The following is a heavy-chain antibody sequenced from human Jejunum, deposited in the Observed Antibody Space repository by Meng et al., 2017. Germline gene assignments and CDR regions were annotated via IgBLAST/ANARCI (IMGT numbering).Heavy chain of an antibody. D-gene: IGHD3-10*01. Sequence: EVQLLESGGGLVQPGGSLRLSCTASGFTFSNYAISWVRQNPGKGLEWVSTVGTGDDTYYADSVKGRFTISRDNSKNTVFLQMNSLRAEDTAVYYCAANRPLLPFDYWGQGTLVTVSS. V-gene: IGHV3-23*01. CDR3: AANRPLLPFDY. CDR2: VGTGDDT. J-gene: IGHJ4*02. CDR1: GFTFSNYA.